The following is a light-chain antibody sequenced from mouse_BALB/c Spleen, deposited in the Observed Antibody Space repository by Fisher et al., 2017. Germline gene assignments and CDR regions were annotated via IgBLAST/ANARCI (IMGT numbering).Light chain of an antibody. V-gene: IGKV4-68*01. CDR2: LTS. J-gene: IGKJ1*01. CDR1: SSVSY. CDR3: QQRSSYPRT. Sequence: IVLTQSPAIMSASPGEKVTMTCSASSSVSYMYWYQQKPRSSPKPWIYLTSNLASGVPARFSGSGSGTSYSLTISSMEAEDAATYYCQQRSSYPRTFGGGTKLEIK.